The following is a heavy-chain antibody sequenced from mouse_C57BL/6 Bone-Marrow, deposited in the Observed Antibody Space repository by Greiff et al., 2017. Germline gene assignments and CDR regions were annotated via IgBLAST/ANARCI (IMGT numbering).Heavy chain of an antibody. CDR2: INYDGSST. CDR3: ARDRGDYDGPSYWYFDV. Sequence: EVQLVESEGGLVQPGSSMKLSCTASGFTFSDYYMAWVRQVPEKGLEWVANINYDGSSTYYLDSLKSRFIISRDNAKNILYLQMSSLKSEDTATYYCARDRGDYDGPSYWYFDVWGTGTTVTVSS. J-gene: IGHJ1*03. V-gene: IGHV5-16*01. CDR1: GFTFSDYY. D-gene: IGHD2-4*01.